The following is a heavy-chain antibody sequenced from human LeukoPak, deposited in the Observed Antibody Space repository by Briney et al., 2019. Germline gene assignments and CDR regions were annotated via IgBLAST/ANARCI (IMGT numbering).Heavy chain of an antibody. CDR1: GYTFTSYD. Sequence: AASVKVSCKASGYTFTSYDINWVRQATGQGLEWMGWMNPNSGNTGYAQKFQGRVTITRNTSISTAYMELSSLRSEDTAVYYCAREGDVLRYFDWYSAYYGMDVWGQGTTVTVSS. CDR3: AREGDVLRYFDWYSAYYGMDV. V-gene: IGHV1-8*03. D-gene: IGHD3-9*01. CDR2: MNPNSGNT. J-gene: IGHJ6*02.